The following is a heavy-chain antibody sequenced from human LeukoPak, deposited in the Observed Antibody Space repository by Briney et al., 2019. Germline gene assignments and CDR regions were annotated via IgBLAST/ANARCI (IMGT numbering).Heavy chain of an antibody. V-gene: IGHV4-59*01. Sequence: SETLSLTCTVSGGSISSYYWSWIRQPPGKGLEWIGYIYYSGSTNYNPSLKSRVTISVDTSKNQFSLKLSSVTAADTAVYYCARVGYDSSGYYLKFDYWGQGTLVTVSS. D-gene: IGHD3-22*01. CDR1: GGSISSYY. J-gene: IGHJ4*02. CDR3: ARVGYDSSGYYLKFDY. CDR2: IYYSGST.